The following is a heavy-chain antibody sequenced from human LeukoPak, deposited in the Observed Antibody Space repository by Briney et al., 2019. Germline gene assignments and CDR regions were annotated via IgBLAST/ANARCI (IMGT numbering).Heavy chain of an antibody. V-gene: IGHV1-18*01. CDR3: ARAQDCGGDCYINLDY. J-gene: IGHJ4*02. CDR1: GYTFTSYG. CDR2: ISAYNGNT. D-gene: IGHD2-21*02. Sequence: ASVKVSCKASGYTFTSYGISWVRQAPGQGLEWMGWISAYNGNTNYAQKLQGRVTMTRDTSISTAYMELSRLRSDDTAVYYCARAQDCGGDCYINLDYWGQGTLVTVSS.